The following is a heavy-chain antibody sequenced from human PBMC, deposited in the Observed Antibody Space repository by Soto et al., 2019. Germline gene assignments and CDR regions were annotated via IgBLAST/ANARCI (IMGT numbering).Heavy chain of an antibody. Sequence: QVQLQESGPGLVKPSQTLSLTCTVSGGSISSGGYYWSWIRQHPGKGLEWIGYIYYSGSTYYNPSLKSRVTITVDTSKNQFSLKLSSVTAADTAVYYCARVILAAAGTWWFDPWGQGTLVTVSS. D-gene: IGHD6-13*01. CDR3: ARVILAAAGTWWFDP. CDR2: IYYSGST. J-gene: IGHJ5*02. V-gene: IGHV4-31*03. CDR1: GGSISSGGYY.